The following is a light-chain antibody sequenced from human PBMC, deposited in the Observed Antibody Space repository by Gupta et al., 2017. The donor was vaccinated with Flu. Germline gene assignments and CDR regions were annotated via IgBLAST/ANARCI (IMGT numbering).Light chain of an antibody. V-gene: IGKV3-20*01. CDR1: QTVTTNY. J-gene: IGKJ3*01. CDR3: QHYDSSPPSFT. CDR2: AAS. Sequence: PGERATLSCRTSQTVTTNYLAWYQQKPGQAPRLLIYAASSRAAGIPDRFSGRGSGTDFTLTINRLEPEDVAVYYCQHYDSSPPSFTFGPGTKVDIK.